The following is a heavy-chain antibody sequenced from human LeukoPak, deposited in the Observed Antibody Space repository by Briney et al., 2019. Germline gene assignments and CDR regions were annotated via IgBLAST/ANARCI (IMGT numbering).Heavy chain of an antibody. CDR1: RFTLSTCW. CDR2: IKLDGSEK. Sequence: AGGSLRLSCAASRFTLSTCWMSWVRQAPGKGLEWVANIKLDGSEKNYVDSVKGRFTISRDNTKNSLYLQMNSLRAEDTAVFYCVRDQYDTWSRRGNFDSWGQGTLVIVSS. D-gene: IGHD3-3*01. V-gene: IGHV3-7*03. J-gene: IGHJ4*02. CDR3: VRDQYDTWSRRGNFDS.